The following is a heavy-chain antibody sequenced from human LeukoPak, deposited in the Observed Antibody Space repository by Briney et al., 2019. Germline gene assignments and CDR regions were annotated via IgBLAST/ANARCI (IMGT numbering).Heavy chain of an antibody. V-gene: IGHV3-23*01. J-gene: IGHJ4*02. Sequence: GGSLRLSCAASGFTFSSYAMSWVRQAPGKGLEWVSAISGSGGSTYYADSVKGRFTISRDNSKNTLYLQMNSLRAEDTAVYYCAKHQPRFGTMIVVAALTAFDSRGQGTLVTVSS. CDR1: GFTFSSYA. D-gene: IGHD3-22*01. CDR2: ISGSGGST. CDR3: AKHQPRFGTMIVVAALTAFDS.